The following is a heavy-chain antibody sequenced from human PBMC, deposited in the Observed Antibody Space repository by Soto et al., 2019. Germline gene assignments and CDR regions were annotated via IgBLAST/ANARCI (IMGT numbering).Heavy chain of an antibody. CDR1: GDSLSSSY. D-gene: IGHD3-10*01. J-gene: IGHJ4*01. Sequence: PEDLSDTYTVSGDSLSSSYWSWFRLPAWKGLEWIGYISYSGSTNYNPSLKSRVTISVDTSKNQFSLKLSSVTAADTAVYYCAIVTMVRGVIGPPLFAYWG. V-gene: IGHV4-59*01. CDR2: ISYSGST. CDR3: AIVTMVRGVIGPPLFAY.